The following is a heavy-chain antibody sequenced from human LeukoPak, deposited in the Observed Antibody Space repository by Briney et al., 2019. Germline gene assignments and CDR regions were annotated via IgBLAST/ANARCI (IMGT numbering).Heavy chain of an antibody. J-gene: IGHJ4*02. V-gene: IGHV4-39*07. CDR2: IYYSGST. D-gene: IGHD6-13*01. Sequence: SETLSLTCTVSRGSLSSSSYYWGWIRQPPGKGLEWIGSIYYSGSTYYNPSLKSRVTISVDTSKNQFSLKVSSVTAADTAVYYCANRIAAAGLAFDYWGRGTLVTVSS. CDR1: RGSLSSSSYY. CDR3: ANRIAAAGLAFDY.